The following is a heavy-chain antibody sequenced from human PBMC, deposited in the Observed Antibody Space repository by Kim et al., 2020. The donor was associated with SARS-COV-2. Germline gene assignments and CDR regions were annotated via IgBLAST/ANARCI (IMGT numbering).Heavy chain of an antibody. J-gene: IGHJ4*02. V-gene: IGHV1-18*04. D-gene: IGHD3-9*01. CDR2: ISAYNGNT. Sequence: ASVKVSCKASGYTFTSYGISWVRQAPGQGLEWMGWISAYNGNTNYAQKLQGRVIMTTDTSTSTAYMELRSLRSDDTAVYYCARDDGDILTGYYSSHFDYWGQGTLVTVSS. CDR3: ARDDGDILTGYYSSHFDY. CDR1: GYTFTSYG.